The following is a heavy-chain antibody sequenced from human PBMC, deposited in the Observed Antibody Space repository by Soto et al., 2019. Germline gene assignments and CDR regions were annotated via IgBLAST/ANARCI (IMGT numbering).Heavy chain of an antibody. D-gene: IGHD4-17*01. Sequence: PSETLSLTCTVSGGSISSGDYYWSWIRQPPGKGLEWIGYIYYSGSTYYNPSLKSRVTISVDTSKNQFSLKLSSVTAADTAVYYCAREEVTTLNSYFDYWGQGTLVTVSS. V-gene: IGHV4-30-4*01. CDR2: IYYSGST. CDR1: GGSISSGDYY. CDR3: AREEVTTLNSYFDY. J-gene: IGHJ4*02.